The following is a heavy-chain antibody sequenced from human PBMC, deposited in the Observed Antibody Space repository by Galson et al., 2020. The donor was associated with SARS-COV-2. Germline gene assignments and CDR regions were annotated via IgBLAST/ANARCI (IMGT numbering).Heavy chain of an antibody. D-gene: IGHD3-16*01. CDR3: ARLGGMATTPNTYYYYGMDV. Sequence: ADSVRGRFSMSRDNPKNSLYLQMNSLRVEDTAVYYCARLGGMATTPNTYYYYGMDVWGQGTTVTVSS. J-gene: IGHJ6*02. V-gene: IGHV3-21*01.